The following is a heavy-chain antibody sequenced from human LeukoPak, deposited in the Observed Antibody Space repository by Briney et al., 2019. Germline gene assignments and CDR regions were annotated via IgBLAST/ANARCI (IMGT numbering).Heavy chain of an antibody. CDR2: IYYGGST. CDR1: GGSISSYY. V-gene: IGHV4-59*01. CDR3: AREVRGVILY. Sequence: PSETLSLTCTVSGGSISSYYWSWIRQPPGKGLEWIGYIYYGGSTNYNPSLKGRVTISVDTSKNQFSLKLSSVTAADTAVYYCAREVRGVILYWGQGTLVTVSS. J-gene: IGHJ4*02. D-gene: IGHD3-10*01.